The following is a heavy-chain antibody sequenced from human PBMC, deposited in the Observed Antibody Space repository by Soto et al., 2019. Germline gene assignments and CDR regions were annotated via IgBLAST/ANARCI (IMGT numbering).Heavy chain of an antibody. D-gene: IGHD3-16*02. V-gene: IGHV3-23*01. CDR2: ISARGGSL. CDR3: AKGSIEYRASVDN. CDR1: GFSFSSYA. Sequence: EVPLLESGGGLVQPGGSLRLSCAASGFSFSSYAMVWVRQAPGKGLEWVSVISARGGSLYFADSVKGRFTISRDNSKNVLSLEMNSLRAEDTATYFCAKGSIEYRASVDNWGQGTLVVVYS. J-gene: IGHJ4*02.